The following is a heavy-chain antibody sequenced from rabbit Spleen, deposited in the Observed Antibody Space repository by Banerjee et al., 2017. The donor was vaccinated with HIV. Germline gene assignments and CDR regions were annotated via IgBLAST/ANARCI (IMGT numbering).Heavy chain of an antibody. CDR1: GFAFNSVYD. Sequence: QEQLVESGGGLVQPEGSLTLTCTASGFAFNSVYDMCWVRQAPGKGLEWIGYIYSTIDYTYYATWAKGRFTISKTSSTTVTLQMTSLTAADTATYLCARGVDNGAYGRALNLWGQGTLVTVS. J-gene: IGHJ4*01. V-gene: IGHV1S45*01. D-gene: IGHD5-1*01. CDR3: ARGVDNGAYGRALNL. CDR2: IYSTIDYT.